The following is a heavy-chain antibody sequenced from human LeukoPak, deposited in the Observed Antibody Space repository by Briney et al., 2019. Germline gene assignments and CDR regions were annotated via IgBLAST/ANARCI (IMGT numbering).Heavy chain of an antibody. J-gene: IGHJ4*02. CDR3: AKVRGMATVILRHFEN. CDR2: ISGSNGFI. V-gene: IGHV3-11*05. Sequence: GGSLRLSCAASGFTFSDSYMSWIRQAPGKGLEWVSYISGSNGFINYADSVKGRFTISRDNSKNTLYLQMNSLRAEDTAVYYCAKVRGMATVILRHFENWGQGTLVTVSS. D-gene: IGHD4-17*01. CDR1: GFTFSDSY.